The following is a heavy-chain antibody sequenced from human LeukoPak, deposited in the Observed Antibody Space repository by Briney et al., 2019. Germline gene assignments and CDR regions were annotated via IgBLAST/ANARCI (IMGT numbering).Heavy chain of an antibody. CDR3: AALYSSGWDAFDI. CDR2: IVVGSGNT. CDR1: GFTFTSSA. J-gene: IGHJ3*02. V-gene: IGHV1-58*01. D-gene: IGHD6-19*01. Sequence: GASVKVSCKASGFTFTSSAVQWVRQARGQRLEWIGWIVVGSGNTNYAQKFQERVTITRDMSTSTAYMGLSSLRSEDTAVYYCAALYSSGWDAFDIWGQGTMVTVSS.